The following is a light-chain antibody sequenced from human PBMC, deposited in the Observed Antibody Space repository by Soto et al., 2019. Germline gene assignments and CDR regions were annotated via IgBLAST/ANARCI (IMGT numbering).Light chain of an antibody. CDR3: QQYKSFSHT. CDR2: KAS. CDR1: QSISSW. J-gene: IGKJ2*01. V-gene: IGKV1-5*03. Sequence: DIPMTQSPSTLSASVGDRVTITCRASQSISSWLAWYQQKPGKVPNLLIYKASSLESGVPSRFSGSGSGTEFTLTISSLQPDDFATYYCQQYKSFSHTFGQGTKLEIK.